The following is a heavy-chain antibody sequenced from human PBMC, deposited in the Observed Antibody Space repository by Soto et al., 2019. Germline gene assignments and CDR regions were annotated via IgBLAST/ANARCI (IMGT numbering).Heavy chain of an antibody. CDR2: IIPIFGTA. CDR3: ARPHCSGGSCYRAWGAFDI. J-gene: IGHJ3*02. V-gene: IGHV1-69*13. CDR1: GDTFSSYA. Sequence: ASVKVSCKASGDTFSSYAISWVRQAPGQGLEWMGGIIPIFGTANYAQKFQGRVTITADESTSTAYMELSSLRSEDTAVYYCARPHCSGGSCYRAWGAFDIWGQGTMVTVSS. D-gene: IGHD2-15*01.